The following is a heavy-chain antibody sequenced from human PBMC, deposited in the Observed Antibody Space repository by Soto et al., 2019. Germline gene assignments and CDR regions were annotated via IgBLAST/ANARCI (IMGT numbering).Heavy chain of an antibody. J-gene: IGHJ3*02. V-gene: IGHV4-30-4*01. CDR1: GGSISSGDYY. CDR3: AREIPADSSGRDAFDI. D-gene: IGHD3-22*01. CDR2: IYSSVST. Sequence: SETLSLTCTVSGGSISSGDYYCSWIRQPPGKGLEWIGYIYSSVSTYYNPSLKSRVTISVDTSKNQFSLKLSSVTAADTDVYYCAREIPADSSGRDAFDICCPGTMVT.